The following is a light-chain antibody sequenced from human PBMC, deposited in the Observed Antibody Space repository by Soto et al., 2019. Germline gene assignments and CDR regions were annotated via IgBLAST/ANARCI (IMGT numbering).Light chain of an antibody. J-gene: IGKJ2*01. Sequence: EIVLTQSPATLSLSPGERATLSCRASQSVSSYLAWYQQKPGQAPRLLIYDASNRATGIPARFSGSGSGTDFTLTINTLQPEDFATYYCQQTYRDPQTFGQGTKVDIK. CDR3: QQTYRDPQT. CDR1: QSVSSY. CDR2: DAS. V-gene: IGKV3-11*01.